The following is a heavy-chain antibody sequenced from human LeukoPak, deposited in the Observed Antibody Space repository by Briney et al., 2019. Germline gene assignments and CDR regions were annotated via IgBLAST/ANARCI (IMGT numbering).Heavy chain of an antibody. CDR3: ARDRSIYGDAFDI. Sequence: PGGSLRLSCAASGFTFSSYAMHWVRQAPGKGLEYVSAISSNGGRTYYANSVKGRFTISRDNSKNTLYLQMGSLRAEDMAVYYCARDRSIYGDAFDIWGQGTMVTVSS. J-gene: IGHJ3*02. CDR1: GFTFSSYA. CDR2: ISSNGGRT. D-gene: IGHD4-17*01. V-gene: IGHV3-64*01.